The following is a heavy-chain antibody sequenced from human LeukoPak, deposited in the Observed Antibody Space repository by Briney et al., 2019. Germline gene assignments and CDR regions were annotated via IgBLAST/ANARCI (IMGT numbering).Heavy chain of an antibody. D-gene: IGHD3-22*01. J-gene: IGHJ6*03. CDR2: ISSSSSYI. CDR1: GFTFSSYW. V-gene: IGHV3-21*01. Sequence: GGSLRLSCAASGFTFSSYWMSWVRQAPGKGLEWVSSISSSSSYIYYADSVKGRFTISRDNAKNSLYLQMNSLRAEDTAVYYCARDHSYDSSGYYYYYYMDVWGKGTTVTVSS. CDR3: ARDHSYDSSGYYYYYYMDV.